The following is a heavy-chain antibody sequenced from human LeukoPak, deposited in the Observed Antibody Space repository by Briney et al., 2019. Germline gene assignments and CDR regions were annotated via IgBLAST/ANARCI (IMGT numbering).Heavy chain of an antibody. D-gene: IGHD1-26*01. CDR1: RFTFSSNW. Sequence: PGGSLRLSCVASRFTFSSNWMSWVRQAPGKGLEWVANINQDGSIKYYVDSVKGRFTISRDNAKNSLYLQMNSLRAEDTALYYCARGGGLGAYYYYMDVWGKGTTVTVSS. CDR2: INQDGSIK. V-gene: IGHV3-7*01. J-gene: IGHJ6*03. CDR3: ARGGGLGAYYYYMDV.